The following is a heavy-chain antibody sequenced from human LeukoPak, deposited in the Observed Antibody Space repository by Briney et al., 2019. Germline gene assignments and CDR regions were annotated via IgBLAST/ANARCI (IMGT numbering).Heavy chain of an antibody. CDR2: IIPIFGTA. D-gene: IGHD3-3*01. J-gene: IGHJ4*02. CDR3: ARASDYDFWSGYFDY. V-gene: IGHV1-69*13. CDR1: GGTFSSYA. Sequence: ASVKVSCKASGGTFSSYAISWVRQAPGQGLEWMGGIIPIFGTANYAQKFQGRVTITADESTSTAYMELSSLRSEDTAVYYCARASDYDFWSGYFDYWGQGTLVTVSS.